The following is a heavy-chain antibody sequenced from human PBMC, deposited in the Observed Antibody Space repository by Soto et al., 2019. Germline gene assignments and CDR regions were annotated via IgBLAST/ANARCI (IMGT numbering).Heavy chain of an antibody. CDR3: ARGPNWYFDL. CDR2: IYHSGNT. CDR1: GGSISPYY. Sequence: SETLSLTCTVSGGSISPYYWSWIRRLPGKGLEWIGYIYHSGNTDYNPSLKSRVTISLDTSKRQFSLNLTSVTAADTAFYYCARGPNWYFDLWGRGTLVTVSS. J-gene: IGHJ2*01. V-gene: IGHV4-59*01.